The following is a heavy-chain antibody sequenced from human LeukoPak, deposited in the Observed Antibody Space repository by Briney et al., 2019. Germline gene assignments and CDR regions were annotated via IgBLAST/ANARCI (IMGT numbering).Heavy chain of an antibody. CDR3: ARDANHYYDSSGYCDY. Sequence: HPGGSLRLSCVASGFTFSSYSMNWVRQAPGKGLEWVSYLSSSSSTIYYADSVKGRFTISRDIAKNSLYLQMNSLRAEDTAVYYCARDANHYYDSSGYCDYWGQGTLVTVSS. V-gene: IGHV3-48*01. J-gene: IGHJ4*02. D-gene: IGHD3-22*01. CDR1: GFTFSSYS. CDR2: LSSSSSTI.